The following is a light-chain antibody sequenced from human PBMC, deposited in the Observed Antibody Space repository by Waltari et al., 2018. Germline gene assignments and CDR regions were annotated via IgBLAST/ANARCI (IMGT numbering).Light chain of an antibody. CDR2: GNS. CDR3: QSYDISLSGYV. V-gene: IGLV1-40*01. Sequence: QSVLTQSPSVSGAPGQRVTLSCTGSSSNIGAGYDVHWYQHLPGTAPKLLIHGNSNRPSGVPDRFSGSKSGTSASLAITGLQADDEADYYCQSYDISLSGYVFGTGTKVTVL. CDR1: SSNIGAGYD. J-gene: IGLJ1*01.